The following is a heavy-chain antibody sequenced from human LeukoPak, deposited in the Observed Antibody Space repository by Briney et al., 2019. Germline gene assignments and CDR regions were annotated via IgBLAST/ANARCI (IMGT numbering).Heavy chain of an antibody. D-gene: IGHD1-7*01. CDR3: ARDRLGRITGTTSPQGY. V-gene: IGHV3-48*01. Sequence: GGSLRLSCAASGFTFSSYSMNWVRQAPGKGLEWVSYISSSSSTIYYADSVKGRFTISRDNAKNSLYLQMISLRAEDTAVYYCARDRLGRITGTTSPQGYWGQGTLVTVSS. CDR1: GFTFSSYS. J-gene: IGHJ4*02. CDR2: ISSSSSTI.